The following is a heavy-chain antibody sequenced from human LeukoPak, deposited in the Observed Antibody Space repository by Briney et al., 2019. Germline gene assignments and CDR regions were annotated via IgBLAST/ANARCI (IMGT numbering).Heavy chain of an antibody. Sequence: GGSLRLSCAASGFTFSSYAMSWVRQAPGKGLEWVSAISGSGGSTYYADSVKGRFTISRDNSKNTLYLQMNSLRAEDTAVYYCANQRYSSGQGQFDYWGQGTLVTVSS. CDR3: ANQRYSSGQGQFDY. V-gene: IGHV3-23*01. CDR1: GFTFSSYA. D-gene: IGHD6-19*01. CDR2: ISGSGGST. J-gene: IGHJ4*02.